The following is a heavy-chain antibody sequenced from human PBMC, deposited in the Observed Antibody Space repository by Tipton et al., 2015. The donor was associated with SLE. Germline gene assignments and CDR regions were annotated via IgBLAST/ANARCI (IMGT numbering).Heavy chain of an antibody. CDR1: GGFISSSSYF. CDR2: VSYLVIT. J-gene: IGHJ4*02. Sequence: TLSLTCTVSGGFISSSSYFWGWIRQPPGKGLEWIVSVSYLVITSYNATLKSRVPIAIDTSKKHFSLKLSSVTAADTAVCYCTTSPLTLWGQGTLITVSS. V-gene: IGHV4-39*07. CDR3: TTSPLTL.